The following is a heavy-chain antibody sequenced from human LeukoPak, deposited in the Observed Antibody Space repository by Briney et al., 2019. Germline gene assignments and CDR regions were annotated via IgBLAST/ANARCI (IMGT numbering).Heavy chain of an antibody. CDR1: GYTFTSYG. V-gene: IGHV1-18*01. D-gene: IGHD3-3*01. CDR3: ARVITIFPQDAFDI. CDR2: ISAYNGNT. Sequence: ASVKVSCKASGYTFTSYGISWMRQAPGQGLEWMGWISAYNGNTNYAQKLQGRVTMTTDTSTSTAYMELRSLRSDDTAVYYCARVITIFPQDAFDIWGQGTMVTVSS. J-gene: IGHJ3*02.